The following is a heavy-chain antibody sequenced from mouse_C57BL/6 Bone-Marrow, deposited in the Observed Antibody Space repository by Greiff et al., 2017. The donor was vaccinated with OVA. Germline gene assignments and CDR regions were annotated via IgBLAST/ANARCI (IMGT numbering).Heavy chain of an antibody. CDR3: ATPMRFAY. D-gene: IGHD2-3*01. J-gene: IGHJ3*01. CDR2: INPSSGYT. Sequence: LVESGAELARPGASVKMSCKASGYTFTSYTMHWVKQRPGQGLEWIGYINPSSGYTKYNQKFKDKATLTADKSSSTAYMQLSSLTSEDSAVYYCATPMRFAYWGQGTLVTVSA. V-gene: IGHV1-4*01. CDR1: GYTFTSYT.